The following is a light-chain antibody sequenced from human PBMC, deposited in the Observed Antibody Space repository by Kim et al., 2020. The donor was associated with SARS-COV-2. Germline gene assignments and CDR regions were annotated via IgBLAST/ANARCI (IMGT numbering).Light chain of an antibody. CDR2: AAS. Sequence: ACVGDRVTITCLASQGISNYLAWYQQKPGKVPKLLIYAASALRSGVPSRFSGSGSGTDFTLTITSLQPEDVAVYYCQQCKGAPWTFGHGTKVDIK. J-gene: IGKJ1*01. CDR3: QQCKGAPWT. CDR1: QGISNY. V-gene: IGKV1-27*01.